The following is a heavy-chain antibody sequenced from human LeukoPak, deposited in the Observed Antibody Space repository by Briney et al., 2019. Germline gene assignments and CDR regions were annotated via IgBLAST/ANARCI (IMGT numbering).Heavy chain of an antibody. D-gene: IGHD2-15*01. CDR1: GFTPNSNY. V-gene: IGHV3-53*01. CDR3: ARGGGYYPIDY. Sequence: GGSLRLSCAASGFTPNSNYMNWVRQAPGKGLEWVSVLYSDGRTYYADSVKGRFTISRDTSKNTLYLQVNSLRAEDTAVYYCARGGGYYPIDYWGQGTLVTVSS. J-gene: IGHJ4*02. CDR2: LYSDGRT.